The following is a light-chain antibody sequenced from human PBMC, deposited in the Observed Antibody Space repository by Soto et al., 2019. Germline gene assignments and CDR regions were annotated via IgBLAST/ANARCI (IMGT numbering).Light chain of an antibody. CDR3: QQYNSWPYT. CDR1: HTVGRY. CDR2: GAS. J-gene: IGKJ2*01. Sequence: EIVMTQSPATLSISPGERASLSCRASHTVGRYLAWYQQRPGQAPRLLIYGASTRATAVPARFNGRAYGTYFTLTISSLQSEDFAVYYCQQYNSWPYTFGQGT. V-gene: IGKV3-15*01.